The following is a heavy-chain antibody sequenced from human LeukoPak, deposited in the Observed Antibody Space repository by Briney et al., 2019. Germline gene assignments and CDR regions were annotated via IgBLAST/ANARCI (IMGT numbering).Heavy chain of an antibody. V-gene: IGHV3-66*01. J-gene: IGHJ6*02. CDR2: IYSGGST. CDR1: GFTFSSYA. CDR3: ASFYGSGSYPPYGMDV. D-gene: IGHD3-10*01. Sequence: GGSLRLSCAASGFTFSSYAMSWVRQAPGKGLEWVSVIYSGGSTYYADSVKGRFTISRDNSKNTLYLQMNSLRAEDTAVYYCASFYGSGSYPPYGMDVWGQGTTVTVSS.